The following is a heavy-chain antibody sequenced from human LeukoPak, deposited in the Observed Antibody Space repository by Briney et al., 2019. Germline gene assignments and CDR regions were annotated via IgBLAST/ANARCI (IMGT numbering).Heavy chain of an antibody. CDR2: INPSGGST. CDR3: ASNYGSGCPWVDP. J-gene: IGHJ5*02. D-gene: IGHD3-10*01. CDR1: GYTFTSYY. V-gene: IGHV1-46*01. Sequence: ASVKVSCKASGYTFTSYYMHWVRQAPGQGLEWMGIINPSGGSTSYAQKFQGRVTMTRDTSTSTVYMELSSLRSEDTAVYYCASNYGSGCPWVDPWGQGTLDAVSS.